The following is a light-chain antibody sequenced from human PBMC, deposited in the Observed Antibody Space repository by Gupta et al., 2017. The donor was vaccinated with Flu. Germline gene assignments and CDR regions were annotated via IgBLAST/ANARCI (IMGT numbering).Light chain of an antibody. CDR1: RSNIGAGSD. CDR2: GNN. CDR3: HAYASSMSVV. Sequence: QSVLPQPPSVSGAPGQMVTISCSGSRSNIGAGSDVHWHQQLPGTAPNLLIYGNNNRPTGVPARFSGSKSGTSASLAITGLQAEDEADYYCHAYASSMSVVFGGGTKLTVL. V-gene: IGLV1-40*01. J-gene: IGLJ2*01.